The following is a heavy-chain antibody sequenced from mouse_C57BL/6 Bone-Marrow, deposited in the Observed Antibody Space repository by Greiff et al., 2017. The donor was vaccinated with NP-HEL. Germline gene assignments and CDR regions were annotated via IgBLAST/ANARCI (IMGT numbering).Heavy chain of an antibody. CDR1: GFSFNTYA. J-gene: IGHJ4*01. CDR3: VRGSTLGYYYAMDY. D-gene: IGHD4-1*01. Sequence: EVKLMESGGGLVQPKGSLKLSCAASGFSFNTYAMNWVRQAPGQGLEWVARIRSKSNNYATYYADSVKDRFTISRDDSESMLYLQMNNLKTEDTAMYYCVRGSTLGYYYAMDYWGQGTSVTVSS. V-gene: IGHV10-1*01. CDR2: IRSKSNNYAT.